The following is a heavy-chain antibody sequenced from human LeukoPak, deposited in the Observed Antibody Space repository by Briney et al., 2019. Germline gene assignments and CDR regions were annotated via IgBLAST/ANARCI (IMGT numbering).Heavy chain of an antibody. V-gene: IGHV4-59*12. CDR2: IYYSGST. CDR3: ARASRQQLGYFDY. D-gene: IGHD6-13*01. Sequence: SETLSLTCTVSGGSISSYYWSWIRQPPGKGLDWIGYIYYSGSTHYNPSLKGRVTISVDTSKNQFSLKLSSVTAADTAVYYCARASRQQLGYFDYWGQGTLVTVSS. J-gene: IGHJ4*02. CDR1: GGSISSYY.